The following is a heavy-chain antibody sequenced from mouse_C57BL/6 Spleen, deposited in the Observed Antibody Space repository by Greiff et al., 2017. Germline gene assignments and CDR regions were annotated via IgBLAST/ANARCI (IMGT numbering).Heavy chain of an antibody. Sequence: EVQGVESGGGLVKPGGSLKLSCAASGFTFSSYTMSWVRQTPEKRLEWVATISGGGGNTYYPDSVKGRFTISRDNAKNTLYLQMSSLRSEDTALYYCARQGYGTHYFDDWGQGTTLTVSS. J-gene: IGHJ2*01. CDR2: ISGGGGNT. CDR1: GFTFSSYT. V-gene: IGHV5-9*01. CDR3: ARQGYGTHYFDD. D-gene: IGHD1-1*01.